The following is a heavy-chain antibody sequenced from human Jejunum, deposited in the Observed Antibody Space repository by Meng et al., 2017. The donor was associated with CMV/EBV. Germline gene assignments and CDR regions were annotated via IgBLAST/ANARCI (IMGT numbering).Heavy chain of an antibody. V-gene: IGHV3-7*01. Sequence: LSCAFSGFTYSNFWMSWVRQAPGMGLEWVANIKQDGSATYYADSVKGRFTISRDNAKNSLYLQMDNLRADDTAVYYCVREDIVVFDYWGQGTLVTVSS. CDR1: GFTYSNFW. J-gene: IGHJ4*02. CDR2: IKQDGSAT. CDR3: VREDIVVFDY. D-gene: IGHD2-15*01.